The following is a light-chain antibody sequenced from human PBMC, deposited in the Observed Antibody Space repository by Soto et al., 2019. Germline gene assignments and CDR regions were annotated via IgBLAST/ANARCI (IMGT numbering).Light chain of an antibody. CDR1: QSISSY. V-gene: IGKV1-33*01. Sequence: DIQMTQSPSTLSASVGDRVTITCRASQSISSYLNWYQQKPGRAPKLLIYDASNLEAGVPSRFRGSGSGTDFTFTISRLQPEDIATYYCQQYENLPTFGQGTRLEIK. CDR3: QQYENLPT. J-gene: IGKJ5*01. CDR2: DAS.